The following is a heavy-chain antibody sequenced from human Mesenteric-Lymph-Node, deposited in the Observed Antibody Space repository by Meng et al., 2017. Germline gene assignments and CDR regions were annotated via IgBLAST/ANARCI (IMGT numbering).Heavy chain of an antibody. CDR3: ARAGEYYYGSGDDY. D-gene: IGHD3-10*01. Sequence: QGQRVQSGGEVKKPGASVKVSCKASGYTFTGYYMHWVRQAPGQGLEWMGRINPNSGGTNYAQKFQGRVTMTRNTSISTAYMELSSLRSEDTAVYYCARAGEYYYGSGDDYWGQGTLVTVSS. CDR2: INPNSGGT. J-gene: IGHJ4*02. V-gene: IGHV1-2*06. CDR1: GYTFTGYY.